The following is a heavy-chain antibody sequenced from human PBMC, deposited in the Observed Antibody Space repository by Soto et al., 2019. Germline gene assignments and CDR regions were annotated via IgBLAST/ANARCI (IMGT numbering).Heavy chain of an antibody. V-gene: IGHV3-23*01. CDR1: GFTFSSYA. CDR2: ISGSGGST. CDR3: ANLYEPGSRFLEWLPGGWFDP. D-gene: IGHD3-3*01. Sequence: GGSLRLSCAASGFTFSSYAMSWVRQAPGKGLEWVSAISGSGGSTYYADSVKGRFTISRDNSKNRLYLQMNSLRAEDTAVYYCANLYEPGSRFLEWLPGGWFDPWGQGTLVTVSS. J-gene: IGHJ5*02.